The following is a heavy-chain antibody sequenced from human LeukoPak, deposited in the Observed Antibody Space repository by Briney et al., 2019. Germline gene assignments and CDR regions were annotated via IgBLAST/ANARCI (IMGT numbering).Heavy chain of an antibody. V-gene: IGHV3-23*01. Sequence: GGSLRLSCGASGVTFSNYAMAWVRQAPGKGLEWVSVVSNCGGSTYYADSVKGRFTISRDNSKNTLYLQMNSLRAEDTAVYYCAKDESSGYYYFDYWGQGALVIVSS. CDR2: VSNCGGST. D-gene: IGHD3-22*01. CDR1: GVTFSNYA. J-gene: IGHJ4*02. CDR3: AKDESSGYYYFDY.